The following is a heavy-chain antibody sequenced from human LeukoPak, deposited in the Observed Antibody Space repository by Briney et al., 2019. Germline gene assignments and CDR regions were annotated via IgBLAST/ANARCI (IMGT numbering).Heavy chain of an antibody. J-gene: IGHJ5*02. CDR2: INRSGST. D-gene: IGHD2-2*01. CDR1: GGSFSGYY. Sequence: PSETLSLTCAVYGGSFSGYYWSWIRQPPGKGLEWIGEINRSGSTNYNPSLKSRVTISVDTSKNQFSLKLSSVTAADTAVYYCARGLSDCSSTSCLGSSWFDPWGQGTLVTVSS. V-gene: IGHV4-34*01. CDR3: ARGLSDCSSTSCLGSSWFDP.